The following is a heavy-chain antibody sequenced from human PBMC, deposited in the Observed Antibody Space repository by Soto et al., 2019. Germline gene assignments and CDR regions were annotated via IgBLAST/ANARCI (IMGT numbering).Heavy chain of an antibody. D-gene: IGHD5-18*01. V-gene: IGHV3-23*01. CDR3: AKDFGYSYGTYIDY. CDR2: ISGSGGST. Sequence: GGSLRLSCAASGFTFSSYAMSWVRQAPGKGLEWVSAISGSGGSTYYADSVKGRFTISRDNSKNTLYLQMNSLRAEDTAVYYCAKDFGYSYGTYIDYWGQGTLVTVSS. CDR1: GFTFSSYA. J-gene: IGHJ4*02.